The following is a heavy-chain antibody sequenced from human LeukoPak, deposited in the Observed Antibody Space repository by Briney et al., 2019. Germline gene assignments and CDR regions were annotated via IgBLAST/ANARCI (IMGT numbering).Heavy chain of an antibody. CDR2: ISWNSGSI. CDR1: GFTFDDYS. Sequence: SLRLSCAASGFTFDDYSMHWVRPAPGKGLEWVSGISWNSGSIGYADSVKGRFTISRDNAKNSLYLQMNSLRAEDTALYYCAKEEVLWFGELPYYYGMDVWGQGTTVTVSS. V-gene: IGHV3-9*01. J-gene: IGHJ6*02. CDR3: AKEEVLWFGELPYYYGMDV. D-gene: IGHD3-10*01.